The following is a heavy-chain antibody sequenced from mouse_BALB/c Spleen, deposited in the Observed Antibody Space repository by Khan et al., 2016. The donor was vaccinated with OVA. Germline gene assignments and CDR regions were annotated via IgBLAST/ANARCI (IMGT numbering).Heavy chain of an antibody. CDR3: ARELRLGGFAY. D-gene: IGHD1-2*01. CDR1: GFSLTGFG. J-gene: IGHJ3*01. CDR2: IWGDGST. V-gene: IGHV2-6-7*01. Sequence: VQLQESGPGLVAPSQSLSITCTVSGFSLTGFGINWICQPPGKGLEWLGMIWGDGSTDYNSALKSRLSISKDNSKSQVFLKMNSLQTNDTARYYCARELRLGGFAYWGQGTLVTVSA.